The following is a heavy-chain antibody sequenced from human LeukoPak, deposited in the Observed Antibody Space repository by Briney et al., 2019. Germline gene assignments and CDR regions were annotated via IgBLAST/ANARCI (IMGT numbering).Heavy chain of an antibody. CDR1: GGSISSYY. CDR2: IYTSGST. J-gene: IGHJ4*02. D-gene: IGHD3-3*01. CDR3: AREKYYDFWSGYRHFDY. Sequence: SETLSLTCTVSGGSISSYYWSWIRQPAGEGLEWIGRIYTSGSTNYNPSLKSRVTMSVDTSKNQFSLKLSSVTAADTAVYYCAREKYYDFWSGYRHFDYWGQGTLVTVSS. V-gene: IGHV4-4*07.